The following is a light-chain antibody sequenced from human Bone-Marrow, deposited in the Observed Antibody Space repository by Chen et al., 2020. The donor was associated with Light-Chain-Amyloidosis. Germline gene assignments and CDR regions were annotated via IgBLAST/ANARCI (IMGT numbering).Light chain of an antibody. V-gene: IGKV1-9*01. J-gene: IGKJ4*01. CDR3: QQLASYPLT. CDR2: AAP. CDR1: QAISSY. Sequence: DIQLTQSPSFLSASVGDRVTITCRATQAISSYLAWYQQKPGKAPELLIYAAPTLQSDVPSRFSGSGSGPEFTLTISSLQPEDFATYYCQQLASYPLTLGGGTKVEI.